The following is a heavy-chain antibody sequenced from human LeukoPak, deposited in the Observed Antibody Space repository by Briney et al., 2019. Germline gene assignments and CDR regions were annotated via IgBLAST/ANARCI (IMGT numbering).Heavy chain of an antibody. D-gene: IGHD2-2*01. J-gene: IGHJ4*02. V-gene: IGHV3-72*01. CDR1: GLTFSDHY. CDR2: SRNKANSHTT. CDR3: ARGEVGYCSRTTCYGFDH. Sequence: GGSLRLSCAASGLTFSDHYMDWVRQAPGKGLEWVGRSRNKANSHTTEYAASVKGRFTISRDDSKNSLYLQMNSLKTEDTAVYYCARGEVGYCSRTTCYGFDHWGQGSLVTVSS.